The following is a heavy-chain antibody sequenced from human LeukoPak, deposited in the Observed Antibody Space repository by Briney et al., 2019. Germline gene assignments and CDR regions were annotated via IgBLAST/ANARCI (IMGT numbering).Heavy chain of an antibody. Sequence: ASVKVSCRVSGYTLTELSMHWVRQAPGQGLEWMGGFDPEDGETIYAPKFQGRVTMTEDTSPDTAYMELSSLRSEDTAVYYCATGEGAYCGGDCYSDAFDIWGQGTMVTVSS. CDR1: GYTLTELS. J-gene: IGHJ3*02. D-gene: IGHD2-21*02. V-gene: IGHV1-24*01. CDR3: ATGEGAYCGGDCYSDAFDI. CDR2: FDPEDGET.